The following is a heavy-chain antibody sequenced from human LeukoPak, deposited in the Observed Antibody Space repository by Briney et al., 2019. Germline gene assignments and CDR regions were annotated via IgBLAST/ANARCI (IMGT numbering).Heavy chain of an antibody. D-gene: IGHD1/OR15-1a*01. CDR3: ARDSDWEQLLDR. Sequence: SGGPVRLSCSASGFTFSYHGMHGLRQAPGRGLEWVAVIWHDGSKQFYADSVKGRFTISRDQAKSTLYLQMNSLRAEDTAVYYCARDSDWEQLLDRWGQGTLVTVSS. CDR2: IWHDGSKQ. V-gene: IGHV3-33*01. J-gene: IGHJ5*02. CDR1: GFTFSYHG.